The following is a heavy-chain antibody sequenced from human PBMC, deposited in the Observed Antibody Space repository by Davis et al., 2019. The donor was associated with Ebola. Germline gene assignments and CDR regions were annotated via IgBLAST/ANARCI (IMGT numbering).Heavy chain of an antibody. V-gene: IGHV4-34*01. CDR3: ARRSVGGNGWFDP. Sequence: SETLSLTCAVYGGSFSGYYWSWIRQPPGKGLEWIGEINHSGSTNYNPSLKSRVTISVDTSKNQFSLKLSSVTAADTAVYYCARRSVGGNGWFDPWGQGILVTVSS. CDR2: INHSGST. J-gene: IGHJ5*02. D-gene: IGHD2-8*01. CDR1: GGSFSGYY.